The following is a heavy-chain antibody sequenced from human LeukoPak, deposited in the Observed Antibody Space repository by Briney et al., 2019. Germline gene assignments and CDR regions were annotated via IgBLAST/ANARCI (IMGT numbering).Heavy chain of an antibody. CDR1: GFTFSSSA. J-gene: IGHJ4*02. Sequence: GGSLRLSCAASGFTFSSSAMTWVRQAPGKGLEWVSLVSGSGGNTYYADSVKGRFTISRDNSKNTLYLQMNSLRAEDTAVYHCAKDIQCTYWGQGTLVTVSS. CDR2: VSGSGGNT. CDR3: AKDIQCTY. D-gene: IGHD2-21*01. V-gene: IGHV3-23*01.